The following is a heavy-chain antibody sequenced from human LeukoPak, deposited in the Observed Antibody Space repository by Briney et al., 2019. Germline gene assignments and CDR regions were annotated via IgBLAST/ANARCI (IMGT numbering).Heavy chain of an antibody. CDR2: IDPSDSYT. CDR3: ARPGSHCSSTSCLDAFDI. J-gene: IGHJ3*02. CDR1: GYSFTSYW. V-gene: IGHV5-10-1*01. D-gene: IGHD2-2*01. Sequence: GESLRISCKGSGYSFTSYWISWVRQMPGKGLEWMGRIDPSDSYTNYSPSFQGHVTISADKSISTAYLQWSSLKASDTAMYHCARPGSHCSSTSCLDAFDIWGQGTMVTVSS.